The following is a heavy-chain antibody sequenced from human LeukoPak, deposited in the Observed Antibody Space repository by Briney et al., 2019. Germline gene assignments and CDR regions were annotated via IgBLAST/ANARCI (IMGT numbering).Heavy chain of an antibody. V-gene: IGHV3-23*01. J-gene: IGHJ6*03. CDR3: AKDLLDYYGSGRGDYYYYYMDV. D-gene: IGHD3-10*01. CDR1: GFTFSSYA. CDR2: ISGSGGST. Sequence: PGGSLRLSCAASGFTFSSYAMSWVRQAPGKGLEWVSAISGSGGSTYYADSVKGRFTISRDNSKNTLYLQMNSLRAEDTAVYYCAKDLLDYYGSGRGDYYYYYMDVWGKGTTVTVSS.